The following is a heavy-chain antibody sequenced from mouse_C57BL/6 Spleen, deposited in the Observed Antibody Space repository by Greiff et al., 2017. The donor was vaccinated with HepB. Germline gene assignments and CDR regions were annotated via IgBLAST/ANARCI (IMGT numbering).Heavy chain of an antibody. CDR2: IDPSDSDT. J-gene: IGHJ3*01. CDR3: ARGLPSGFAY. V-gene: IGHV1-52*01. Sequence: VQLQQPGAELVRPGSSVKLSCKASGYTFTSYWMHWVKQRPIQGLEWIGNIDPSDSDTHYNQKFKDKATLTVDKSSSTAYMQLSSLTSEDSAVYCCARGLPSGFAYWGQGTLVTVSA. CDR1: GYTFTSYW.